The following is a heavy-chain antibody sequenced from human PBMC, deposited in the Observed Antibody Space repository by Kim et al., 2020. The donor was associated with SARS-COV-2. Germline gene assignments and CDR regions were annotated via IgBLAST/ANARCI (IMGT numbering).Heavy chain of an antibody. CDR1: GGSFSGYY. Sequence: SETLSLTCAVYGGSFSGYYWSWIRQPPGKGLEWIGEINHSGSTNYNPSLKSRDTISVDTSKNQFSLNLSSVTAADTAVYYCARGLQIVGVVAATRGSWKPPRGGAFDPWGQGTLVTVSS. D-gene: IGHD2-15*01. V-gene: IGHV4-34*01. CDR3: ARGLQIVGVVAATRGSWKPPRGGAFDP. J-gene: IGHJ5*02. CDR2: INHSGST.